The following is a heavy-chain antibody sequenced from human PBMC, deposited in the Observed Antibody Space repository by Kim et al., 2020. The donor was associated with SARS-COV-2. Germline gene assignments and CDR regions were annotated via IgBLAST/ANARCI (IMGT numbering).Heavy chain of an antibody. V-gene: IGHV4-59*13. Sequence: SETLSLTCTVSGGSISSYYWSWIRQPPGKGLEWIGYIYYSGSTNYNPSLKSRVTISVDTSKNQFSLKLSSVTAADTAVYYCARTWNYGNLFDYWGQGTLVTVSS. CDR2: IYYSGST. CDR1: GGSISSYY. J-gene: IGHJ4*02. D-gene: IGHD1-7*01. CDR3: ARTWNYGNLFDY.